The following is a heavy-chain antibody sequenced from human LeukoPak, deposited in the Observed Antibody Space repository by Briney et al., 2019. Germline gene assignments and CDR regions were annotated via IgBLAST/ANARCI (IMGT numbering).Heavy chain of an antibody. V-gene: IGHV4-61*10. CDR2: MYSSGTT. D-gene: IGHD2-15*01. Sequence: SLSPTCALSVVSPTIVTYCGGWSRQPAGKGLEWIGHMYSSGTTHYNPSLKSRVTISVDTSKNQFSLKLTSVTAADTAVYYCGGWYGYWGQGSLVTVSS. CDR3: GGWYGY. CDR1: VVSPTIVTYC. J-gene: IGHJ4*02.